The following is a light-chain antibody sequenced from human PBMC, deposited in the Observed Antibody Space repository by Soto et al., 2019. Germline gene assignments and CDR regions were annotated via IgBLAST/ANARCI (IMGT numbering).Light chain of an antibody. V-gene: IGKV1-39*01. CDR2: FAS. J-gene: IGKJ1*01. CDR3: QQSDSSVRT. Sequence: DILLTQSPSSLSSSVGDRVTITCRASETVSTNFNWYQQKPGNAPHLLIYFASTLQSGVPARFSGSGSGTDFTLTISTLQPEDFAVYYCQQSDSSVRTFGQGTKVEVK. CDR1: ETVSTN.